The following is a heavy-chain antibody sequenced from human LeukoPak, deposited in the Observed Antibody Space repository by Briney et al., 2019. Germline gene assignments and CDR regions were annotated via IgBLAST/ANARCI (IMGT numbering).Heavy chain of an antibody. Sequence: ASVKVSCKASGYTFTGYYMHWVRQAPGQGLEWMGWINPNSGGTNYAQKFQGRVTMTTDTSTSTAYMELRSLRSDDTAVYYCARVINGDYRRGDYWGQGTLVTVSS. CDR1: GYTFTGYY. D-gene: IGHD4-17*01. CDR2: INPNSGGT. J-gene: IGHJ4*02. CDR3: ARVINGDYRRGDY. V-gene: IGHV1-2*02.